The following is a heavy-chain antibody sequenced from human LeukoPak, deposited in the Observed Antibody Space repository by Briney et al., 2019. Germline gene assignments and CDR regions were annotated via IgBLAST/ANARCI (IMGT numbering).Heavy chain of an antibody. CDR3: AREGTNSYYYYMDV. Sequence: PSETLSLTCTVSGGSISSSSYYWSWIRQPPGKGLEWIGEINHSGSTNYNPSLKSRVTISVDTSKNQFSLKLSSVTAADTAVYYCAREGTNSYYYYMDVWGKGTTVTVSS. CDR1: GGSISSSSYY. V-gene: IGHV4-39*07. CDR2: INHSGST. D-gene: IGHD2-2*01. J-gene: IGHJ6*03.